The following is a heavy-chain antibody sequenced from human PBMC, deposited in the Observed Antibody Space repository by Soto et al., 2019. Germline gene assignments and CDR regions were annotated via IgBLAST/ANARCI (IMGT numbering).Heavy chain of an antibody. D-gene: IGHD3-9*01. CDR3: ARFVFGDDIPYYGMDF. V-gene: IGHV3-33*01. CDR2: IWYDGSNK. J-gene: IGHJ6*02. CDR1: GFTFSSYG. Sequence: PGGSLRLSCAASGFTFSSYGMHWVRQAPGKGLEWVAVIWYDGSNKYYADSVKGRFTISRDNSKNTLYLQMNSLRAEDTAVYYCARFVFGDDIPYYGMDFWGQGTKVTVSS.